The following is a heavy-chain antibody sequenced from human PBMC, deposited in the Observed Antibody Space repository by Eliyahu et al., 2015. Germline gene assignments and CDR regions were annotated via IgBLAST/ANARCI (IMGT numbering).Heavy chain of an antibody. CDR2: ISVYNGNT. D-gene: IGHD1-26*01. Sequence: QVQLVQSGGEVKKPGASVKVSCKASGYTFTDYGITWVRQAPGQGLEWMGWISVYNGNTNYAQNVQGRLTLTTDTSTSTAYMDLRSLRSDDTAVYYCARPSGTYFGRVADDSLDIWGQGTMVTVSP. CDR3: ARPSGTYFGRVADDSLDI. CDR1: GYTFTDYG. J-gene: IGHJ3*02. V-gene: IGHV1-18*04.